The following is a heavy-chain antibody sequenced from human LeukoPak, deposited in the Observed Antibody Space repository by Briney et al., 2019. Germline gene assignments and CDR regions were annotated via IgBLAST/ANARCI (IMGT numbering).Heavy chain of an antibody. CDR3: ATVLDFWSGYYHN. CDR1: GGTFRSYA. CDR2: IIPIFGTA. V-gene: IGHV1-69*13. J-gene: IGHJ4*02. Sequence: SVKVSCKASGGTFRSYAISWVRQAPGQGLEWMGGIIPIFGTANYAQKFQGRVAITADESTSTAYMALSSLRSEDTAVYYCATVLDFWSGYYHNWGQGTLVTVSS. D-gene: IGHD3-3*01.